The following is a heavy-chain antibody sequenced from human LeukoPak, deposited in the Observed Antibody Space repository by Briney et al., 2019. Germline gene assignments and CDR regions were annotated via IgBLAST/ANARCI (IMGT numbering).Heavy chain of an antibody. J-gene: IGHJ4*02. CDR1: GFTFSNYP. Sequence: GASLRLSFAASGFTFSNYPMRWVRPAPGKGLEWVSAITGCGGNTYYADSVKGRFTLSRDHSKNTVFLQMNSLRAEDTAVYYCAKWGDYDVLTGYYVSDYWGQGTLVTVSS. CDR3: AKWGDYDVLTGYYVSDY. D-gene: IGHD3-9*01. V-gene: IGHV3-23*01. CDR2: ITGCGGNT.